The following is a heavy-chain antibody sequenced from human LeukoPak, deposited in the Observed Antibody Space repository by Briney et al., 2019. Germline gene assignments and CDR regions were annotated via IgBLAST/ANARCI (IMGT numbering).Heavy chain of an antibody. D-gene: IGHD3-22*01. V-gene: IGHV4-4*02. CDR2: IYHSGST. CDR3: ARVGGLRYYYDSSDSGAFDI. Sequence: PSETLSLACAVSGGSISSSNWWSWVRQPPETGLEWIGEIYHSGSTNYNPSLKSRVTISVDKSKNQFSLKLSSVTAADTAVYYCARVGGLRYYYDSSDSGAFDIWGQGTMVTVSS. CDR1: GGSISSSNW. J-gene: IGHJ3*02.